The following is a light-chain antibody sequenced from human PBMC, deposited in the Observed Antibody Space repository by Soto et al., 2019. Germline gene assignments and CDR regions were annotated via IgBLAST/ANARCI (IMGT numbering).Light chain of an antibody. CDR1: SSDVGGYNY. CDR3: NSFAGSNNLV. Sequence: QSVLTQPPSASGSPGQSVTISCTGTSSDVGGYNYVSWYQQHPGKAPKLMIYEVNKRPSGVPDRFSGSKSDNTASLTVSGLQAEDEADYYCNSFAGSNNLVFGGGTKLTVL. V-gene: IGLV2-8*01. CDR2: EVN. J-gene: IGLJ3*02.